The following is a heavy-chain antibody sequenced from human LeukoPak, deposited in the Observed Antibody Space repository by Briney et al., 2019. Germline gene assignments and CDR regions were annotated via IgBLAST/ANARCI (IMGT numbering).Heavy chain of an antibody. V-gene: IGHV3-73*01. J-gene: IGHJ4*02. CDR2: IKSRANSYAT. Sequence: GGSLRLSCAASGFTFSGSAMHWVRQASGKGLEWVGRIKSRANSYATAYAASVKGRFTISRDDSKTTAYLQMNSLRIEDTAMYYCARGVSSDYWGQGTLVIVSS. CDR3: ARGVSSDY. D-gene: IGHD2-8*01. CDR1: GFTFSGSA.